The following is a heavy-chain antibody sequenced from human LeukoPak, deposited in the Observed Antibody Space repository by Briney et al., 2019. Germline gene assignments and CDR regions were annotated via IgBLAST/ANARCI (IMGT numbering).Heavy chain of an antibody. Sequence: GASVKVSCKASGYTFTGYYMHWVRQAPGQGLEWMGWINPNSGGTNYAQKFQGRVTMTSDTSISTAYMELSRLRSDDTAVYYCARDPAFYCSGGSCYPYWGQGTLVTVSS. CDR2: INPNSGGT. CDR1: GYTFTGYY. V-gene: IGHV1-2*02. CDR3: ARDPAFYCSGGSCYPY. J-gene: IGHJ4*02. D-gene: IGHD2-15*01.